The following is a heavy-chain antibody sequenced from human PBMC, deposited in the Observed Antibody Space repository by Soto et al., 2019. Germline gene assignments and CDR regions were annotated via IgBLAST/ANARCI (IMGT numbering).Heavy chain of an antibody. Sequence: SETLSLTCTVSGGSISSGVYYWSWIRQHPRKGLEWIGYIYYSGSTYYNPSLKSRVTISVDTSKNQFSLKLSSVTAADTAVYYCARVINPDTFTYYYDSSGYYFDYWGQGTLVTVSS. V-gene: IGHV4-31*03. D-gene: IGHD3-22*01. CDR1: GGSISSGVYY. CDR2: IYYSGST. CDR3: ARVINPDTFTYYYDSSGYYFDY. J-gene: IGHJ4*02.